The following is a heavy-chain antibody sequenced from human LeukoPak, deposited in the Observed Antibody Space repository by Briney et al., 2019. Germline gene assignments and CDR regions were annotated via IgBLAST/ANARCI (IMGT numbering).Heavy chain of an antibody. CDR3: AKSLRAISDSGGYYSYFDY. CDR1: GFTFSSYG. D-gene: IGHD3-22*01. CDR2: IGGRGGTT. J-gene: IGHJ4*02. V-gene: IGHV3-23*01. Sequence: SGGSLRLSCAASGFTFSSYGMHWVRQAPGKGLEWVAVIGGRGGTTYYADSVKGRFTISRDNSKNTLFLQMNSLRADDTAVYYCAKSLRAISDSGGYYSYFDYWGQGTLVTVSS.